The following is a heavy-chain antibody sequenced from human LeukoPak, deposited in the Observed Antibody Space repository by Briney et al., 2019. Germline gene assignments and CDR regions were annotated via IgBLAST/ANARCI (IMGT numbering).Heavy chain of an antibody. V-gene: IGHV1-18*01. J-gene: IGHJ4*02. Sequence: ASVKVSCKASGYTFTSYGISWVRQAPGQGLEWMGWISAYNGNTNYAQKLQGRVTMTTGTSTSTAYMELRSLRSDDTAVYYCARVLQSYGDYVRYYFDYWGQGTLVTVSS. CDR3: ARVLQSYGDYVRYYFDY. CDR1: GYTFTSYG. D-gene: IGHD4-17*01. CDR2: ISAYNGNT.